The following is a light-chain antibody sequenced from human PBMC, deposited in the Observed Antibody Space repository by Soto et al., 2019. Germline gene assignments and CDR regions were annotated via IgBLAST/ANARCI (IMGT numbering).Light chain of an antibody. CDR3: QQYGSLPGT. CDR2: GAS. CDR1: QSVSSSY. J-gene: IGKJ1*01. V-gene: IGKV3-20*01. Sequence: EIVLTQSPGTLSLSPGERATLSCRASQSVSSSYLAWYQQKPGQAPRLLIYGASSRATGIPDRFSGSGSGTDFTLTISILEPEAFAVYFCQQYGSLPGTFGQGTKVEIK.